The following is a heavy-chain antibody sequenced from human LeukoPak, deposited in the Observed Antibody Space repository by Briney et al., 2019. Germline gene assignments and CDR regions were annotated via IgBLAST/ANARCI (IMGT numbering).Heavy chain of an antibody. CDR1: GYTLTELS. Sequence: ASVKVSCKVSGYTLTELSMHWVRQAPGKGLEWMGGFDPEDGETIYAQKFQGRVTMTEDTSTDTAYMELSSLRSEDTAVYYYATDSRSPRYDILTGFDAFDIWGQGTMVTVSS. D-gene: IGHD3-9*01. J-gene: IGHJ3*02. CDR2: FDPEDGET. V-gene: IGHV1-24*01. CDR3: ATDSRSPRYDILTGFDAFDI.